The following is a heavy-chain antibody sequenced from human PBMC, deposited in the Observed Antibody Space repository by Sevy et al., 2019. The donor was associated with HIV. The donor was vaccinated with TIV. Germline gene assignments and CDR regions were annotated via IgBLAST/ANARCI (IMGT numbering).Heavy chain of an antibody. Sequence: ASVKVSCRASGYAFTDYDITWVRQATGQGLELMGWINPNSGHTAYTQNFQGRVSTTTDTSISVAYMELSSLRSEDTAVYYCAKLASCGGDCYYFDLWGQGTLVTVSS. J-gene: IGHJ4*02. CDR3: AKLASCGGDCYYFDL. V-gene: IGHV1-8*01. D-gene: IGHD2-21*02. CDR2: INPNSGHT. CDR1: GYAFTDYD.